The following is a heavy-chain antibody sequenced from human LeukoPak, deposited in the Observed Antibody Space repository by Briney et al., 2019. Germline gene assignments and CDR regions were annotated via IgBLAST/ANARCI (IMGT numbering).Heavy chain of an antibody. CDR1: GFTFRSYA. CDR2: ISGSGGST. D-gene: IGHD5-18*01. V-gene: IGHV3-23*01. CDR3: AKEGSGYSYGSGFDY. Sequence: GGSLRLSCAASGFTFRSYAMSWVRQAPGKGLEWVSAISGSGGSTYYADSVKGRFTISRDNSKNTLYLQMNSLRAEDTAVYYCAKEGSGYSYGSGFDYWGQGTLVTVSS. J-gene: IGHJ4*02.